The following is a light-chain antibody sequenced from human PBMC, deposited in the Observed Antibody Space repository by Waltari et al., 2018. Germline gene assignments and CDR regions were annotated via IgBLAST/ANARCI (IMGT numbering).Light chain of an antibody. V-gene: IGKV2-28*01. CDR2: LVT. CDR3: MQARQTPWT. J-gene: IGKJ1*01. Sequence: DIVMTQSPLSLPVTPGEPASISCRSSQSLLHSNGYNYLDWYLQKPGQSPKLLIYLVTNRASGVPDRFSGSGSGTDYTLKISRVEAEDVGVYSCMQARQTPWTFGQGTKVEIK. CDR1: QSLLHSNGYNY.